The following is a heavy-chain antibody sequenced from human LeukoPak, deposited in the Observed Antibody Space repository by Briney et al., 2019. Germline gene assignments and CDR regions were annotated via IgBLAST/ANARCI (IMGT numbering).Heavy chain of an antibody. V-gene: IGHV3-21*01. Sequence: GGSLRLSCAASGFTFSSYSMNWVRQAPGKGLEWVSSISSSSSYIYYADSVKGRFTISRDNAKNSLYLQMNSLRAEDTAVYYCAREFFYGGNFDYWGQGTLVTVPS. CDR3: AREFFYGGNFDY. CDR1: GFTFSSYS. CDR2: ISSSSSYI. D-gene: IGHD4-23*01. J-gene: IGHJ4*02.